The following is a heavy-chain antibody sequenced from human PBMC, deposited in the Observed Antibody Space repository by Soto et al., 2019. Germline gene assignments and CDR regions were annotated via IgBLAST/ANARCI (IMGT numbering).Heavy chain of an antibody. D-gene: IGHD4-17*01. CDR2: IYHSGST. CDR3: AGETTPSSSSFDP. Sequence: QLQLQESGSGLVKPSQTQSLTCAVSGGSISSGGYSWSWIRQPPGKGLEWIGYIYHSGSTYYNPSLKSRVTISVDRSKNQFSLKLSSVTAADTAVYYCAGETTPSSSSFDPWGQGTLVTVSS. J-gene: IGHJ5*02. V-gene: IGHV4-30-2*01. CDR1: GGSISSGGYS.